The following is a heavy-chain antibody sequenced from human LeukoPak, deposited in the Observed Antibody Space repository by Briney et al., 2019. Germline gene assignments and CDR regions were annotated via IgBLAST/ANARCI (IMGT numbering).Heavy chain of an antibody. CDR2: INPNSGGT. CDR1: GYTFTGYY. V-gene: IGHV1-2*02. CDR3: ARVDYYDSSGRAFDI. D-gene: IGHD3-22*01. Sequence: ASVKVSCKASGYTFTGYYMHWVRQAPGQGLEWMGWINPNSGGTNYAQKFQGRVTVTRDTSISTAYMELSRLRSDDTAVYYCARVDYYDSSGRAFDIWGQGTMVTVSS. J-gene: IGHJ3*02.